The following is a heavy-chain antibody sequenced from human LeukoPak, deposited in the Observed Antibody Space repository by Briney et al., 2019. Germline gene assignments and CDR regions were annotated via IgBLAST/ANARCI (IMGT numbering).Heavy chain of an antibody. CDR2: INHSGST. D-gene: IGHD7-27*01. CDR1: GGSFSGYY. CDR3: ARHHAGDDLDY. J-gene: IGHJ4*02. V-gene: IGHV4-34*01. Sequence: KSSETLSLTCAVYGGSFSGYYWNWIRQPPGKGLEWIGEINHSGSTNYNPSLKSRVTISVDTSKNQFSLKLSSVIAADTAVYYCARHHAGDDLDYWGQGTLVTVSS.